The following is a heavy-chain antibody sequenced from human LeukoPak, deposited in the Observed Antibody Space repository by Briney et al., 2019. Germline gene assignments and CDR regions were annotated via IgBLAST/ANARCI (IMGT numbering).Heavy chain of an antibody. Sequence: GGPLRLSCAASGFTSRSYTVTWVRQAPGKGLEWVSSISSSSSYIYYADSVKGRFTISRDNARNSLYLQMNSLRAEDTAVYYCARAAEYSSSWKAFDIWGQGTMVTVSS. CDR1: GFTSRSYT. D-gene: IGHD6-13*01. CDR3: ARAAEYSSSWKAFDI. J-gene: IGHJ3*02. CDR2: ISSSSSYI. V-gene: IGHV3-21*01.